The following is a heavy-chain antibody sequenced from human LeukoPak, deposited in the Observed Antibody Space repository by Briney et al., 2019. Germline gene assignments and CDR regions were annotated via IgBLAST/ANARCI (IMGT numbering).Heavy chain of an antibody. CDR1: GGSFSAYY. CDR3: ARGDDYGGNSRYDY. J-gene: IGHJ4*02. V-gene: IGHV4-34*01. D-gene: IGHD4-17*01. Sequence: PSETLSLTCAVYGGSFSAYYWNWIRQPPGKGLEWIGEINHSGSANYNPSLKSRVTISVDTSKNQFSLKLSSVTAADTAVYYCARGDDYGGNSRYDYWGQGTLVTVSS. CDR2: INHSGSA.